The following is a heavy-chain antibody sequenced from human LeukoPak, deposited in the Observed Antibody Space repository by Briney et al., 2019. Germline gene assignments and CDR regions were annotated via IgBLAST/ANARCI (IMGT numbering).Heavy chain of an antibody. CDR3: TVNYCSGGSCYML. J-gene: IGHJ4*02. V-gene: IGHV3-73*01. CDR1: GFTFSGST. CDR2: IRSKTSSYAT. Sequence: PGGSLRLSCAASGFTFSGSTMHWVRQASGKGLEWVGRIRSKTSSYATAYTASVKGRFTISRDDSKTTAYLQMNSLKTEDTAVYYCTVNYCSGGSCYMLWGQGTLVTVSS. D-gene: IGHD2-15*01.